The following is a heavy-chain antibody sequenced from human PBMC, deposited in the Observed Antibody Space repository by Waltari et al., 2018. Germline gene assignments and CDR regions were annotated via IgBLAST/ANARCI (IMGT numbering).Heavy chain of an antibody. CDR2: IIPIFGTA. D-gene: IGHD5-12*01. J-gene: IGHJ4*02. CDR3: ATGPLQYSGYAFYFDY. CDR1: GGTFSSSS. V-gene: IGHV1-69*08. Sequence: QVQLVQSGAEVKKPGSSVKVSCKASGGTFSSSSISWVRQAPGQGLEWMGRIIPIFGTANYAQKFQGRVTITADKSTSTAYMELSSLRSEDTAVYYCATGPLQYSGYAFYFDYWGQGTLVTVSS.